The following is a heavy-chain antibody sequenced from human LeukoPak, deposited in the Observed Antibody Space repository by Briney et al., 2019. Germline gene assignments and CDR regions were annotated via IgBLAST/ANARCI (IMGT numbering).Heavy chain of an antibody. D-gene: IGHD3-22*01. Sequence: GGSLRLSCAASGFTFNTYGMSWVRQAPGKGLEWVSAISGSGGSTYYADSVKGRFTISRDNSKNTLYLQMNSLRAEDTAVYYCAKGATYYYDSSGYYPPDYWGQGTLVTVSS. CDR2: ISGSGGST. CDR1: GFTFNTYG. CDR3: AKGATYYYDSSGYYPPDY. J-gene: IGHJ4*02. V-gene: IGHV3-23*01.